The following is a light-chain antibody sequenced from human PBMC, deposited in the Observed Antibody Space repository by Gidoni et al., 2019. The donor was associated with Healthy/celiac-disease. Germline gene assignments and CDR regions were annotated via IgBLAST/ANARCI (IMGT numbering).Light chain of an antibody. CDR2: DAS. J-gene: IGKJ2*04. V-gene: IGKV1-33*01. Sequence: DIQMTQSPSSLSASVGDRVTITCQASQDISNYLNWYQQKPGKAPKLLIYDASNLETGVTSRFSGSGSGTDFTCTISSLQPEDIATYYCQQYDNLLRCSFGQGTKLEIK. CDR3: QQYDNLLRCS. CDR1: QDISNY.